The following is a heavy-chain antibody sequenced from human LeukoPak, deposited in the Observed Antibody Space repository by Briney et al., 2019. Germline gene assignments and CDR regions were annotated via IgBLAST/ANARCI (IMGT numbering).Heavy chain of an antibody. V-gene: IGHV1-69*13. CDR3: ARDLTHRRNYDNSGYQIVPAF. D-gene: IGHD3-22*01. Sequence: SVKVSCKASGGTFSSYAINWVRQAPGQGLEWMGGFIPIIGTANYAHRVQGRVTITADESTSTAYMELSSLRSEDTAVYYCARDLTHRRNYDNSGYQIVPAFWGQGTLVTVSS. J-gene: IGHJ4*02. CDR1: GGTFSSYA. CDR2: FIPIIGTA.